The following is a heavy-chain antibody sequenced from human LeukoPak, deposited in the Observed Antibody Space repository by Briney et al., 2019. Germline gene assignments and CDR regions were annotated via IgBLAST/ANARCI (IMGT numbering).Heavy chain of an antibody. D-gene: IGHD6-6*01. CDR2: IYSGGST. J-gene: IGHJ4*02. V-gene: IGHV3-53*01. CDR1: GFIVSSNY. Sequence: PGESLRLSCAASGFIVSSNYMCWVRQAPGKGLEWVSFIYSGGSTYYADSVKGRFTISRDNSKNTLYLQMSSLRAEDTAVYYCVKLEYSSSRNWGQGALVTVSS. CDR3: VKLEYSSSRN.